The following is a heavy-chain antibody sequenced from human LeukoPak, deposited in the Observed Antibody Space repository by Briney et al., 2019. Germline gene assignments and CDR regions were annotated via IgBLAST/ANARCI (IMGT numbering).Heavy chain of an antibody. J-gene: IGHJ4*02. CDR2: IYYSGST. D-gene: IGHD4-23*01. V-gene: IGHV4-39*07. Sequence: PSETLSLTCTVSGGSISSSSYYWGWIRQPPGKGLEWIGSIYYSGSTYYNPSLKSRVTISVDTSKNQFSLKLSSVTAADTAVYYCARDPGGKTSRDWFDYWGQGTLVTVSS. CDR1: GGSISSSSYY. CDR3: ARDPGGKTSRDWFDY.